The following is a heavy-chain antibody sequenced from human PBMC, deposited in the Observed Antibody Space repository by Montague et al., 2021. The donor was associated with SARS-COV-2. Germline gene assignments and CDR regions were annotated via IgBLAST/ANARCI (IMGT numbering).Heavy chain of an antibody. J-gene: IGHJ5*02. CDR2: TYYRSKWYN. V-gene: IGHV6-1*01. CDR3: ARDNPYCTNGVCYTGNWFDP. CDR1: GDSVSSNRAA. D-gene: IGHD2-8*01. Sequence: CAISGDSVSSNRAAWKWIRQFPSRGLERLGRTYYRSKWYNDYAVSVKSRITINPDTSKNQFSLQLNSVTPEDTAVYYCARDNPYCTNGVCYTGNWFDPWGQGTLVTVSS.